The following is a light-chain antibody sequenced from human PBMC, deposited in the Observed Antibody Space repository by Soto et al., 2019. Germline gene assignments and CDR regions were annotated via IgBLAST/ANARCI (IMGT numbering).Light chain of an antibody. CDR3: QSYDSSLSGSG. Sequence: QSVLTQPPSVSGAPGQRVTISCTGSSSNIGAGYDVHWYQQLPGTAPKLLIYGNSNRPSGVPDRFSGSKSGTSASLAITGRQAEDEADYYCQSYDSSLSGSGFGTGTKLTVL. J-gene: IGLJ1*01. CDR1: SSNIGAGYD. V-gene: IGLV1-40*01. CDR2: GNS.